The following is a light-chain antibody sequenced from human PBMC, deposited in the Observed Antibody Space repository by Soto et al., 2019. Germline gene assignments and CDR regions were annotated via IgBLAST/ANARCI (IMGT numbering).Light chain of an antibody. CDR1: QSISTY. CDR3: QQRSDWPLT. V-gene: IGKV3-11*01. Sequence: EIVLTQSPATLSLSPGERATLSCRASQSISTYLAWYQQKPGQAPRLLIYDVSNWATGIPARFSGSGSGTDFTLTISSLEPEDFAIYYCQQRSDWPLTFGGGTKVEIK. CDR2: DVS. J-gene: IGKJ4*01.